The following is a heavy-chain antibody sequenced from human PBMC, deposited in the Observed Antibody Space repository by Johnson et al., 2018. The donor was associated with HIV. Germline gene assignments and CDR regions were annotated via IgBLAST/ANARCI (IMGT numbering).Heavy chain of an antibody. J-gene: IGHJ3*01. V-gene: IGHV3-30-3*01. CDR2: ISYDGSSK. D-gene: IGHD6-19*01. Sequence: QVQLVESGGGVVQPGRSLRLACAASAFTFSNYAMHWVRQAPGKGLEWVAVISYDGSSKYYAESLKGRFSISRDNSMNTLYLQMNSLRAEDTAVYYCATFGYTSGWIVTDDAFDVWGHGTLVTVSS. CDR1: AFTFSNYA. CDR3: ATFGYTSGWIVTDDAFDV.